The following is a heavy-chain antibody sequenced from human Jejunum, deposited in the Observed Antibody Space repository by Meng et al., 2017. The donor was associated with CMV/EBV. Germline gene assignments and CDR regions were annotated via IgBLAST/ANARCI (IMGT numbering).Heavy chain of an antibody. V-gene: IGHV1-69*12. CDR2: IIAIFKTP. J-gene: IGHJ4*02. CDR3: ARGFLNGYQPFDY. CDR1: GGSVNNYA. Sequence: QVQLMQSGDEVKQPGSAMMVSCKSSGGSVNNYAFNWVRQAPGQGLEWMGGIIAIFKTPNYAQKFQGRLTITADESTGTSYMELTSLTSEDTAVYYCARGFLNGYQPFDYWGQGTLINVSS. D-gene: IGHD5-24*01.